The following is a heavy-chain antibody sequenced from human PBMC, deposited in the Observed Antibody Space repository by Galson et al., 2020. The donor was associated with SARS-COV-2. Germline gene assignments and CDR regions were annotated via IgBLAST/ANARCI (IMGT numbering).Heavy chain of an antibody. V-gene: IGHV3-30-3*01. CDR2: ISYDGSNK. D-gene: IGHD3-3*01. J-gene: IGHJ6*02. CDR1: GFTFSSYA. Sequence: TGGSLRLSCAASGFTFSSYAMHWVRQAPGKGLEWVGVISYDGSNKYYADSVKGRFTISRDNSKNTLYLQMNSLRAEDTAVYYCARVFGVVIVRSYGMDVWGQGTTVTVSS. CDR3: ARVFGVVIVRSYGMDV.